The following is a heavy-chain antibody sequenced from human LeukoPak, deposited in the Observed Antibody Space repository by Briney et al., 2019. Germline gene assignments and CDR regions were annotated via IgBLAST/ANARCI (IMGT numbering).Heavy chain of an antibody. CDR2: MNPNNGNT. D-gene: IGHD3-10*01. CDR3: ARDYTPNNYYYYMDV. CDR1: GYTFTNYD. Sequence: ASVKVSCKTSGYTFTNYDINWVRQATGQGLEWMGWMNPNNGNTGYAQKFQGRVTMTRNTSISTAYMELSSLRSEDTVVYYCARDYTPNNYYYYMDVWGKGTTVTISS. V-gene: IGHV1-8*01. J-gene: IGHJ6*03.